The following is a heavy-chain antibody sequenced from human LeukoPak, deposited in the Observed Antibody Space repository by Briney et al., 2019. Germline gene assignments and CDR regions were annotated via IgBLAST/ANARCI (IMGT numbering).Heavy chain of an antibody. CDR2: INTYDGNT. Sequence: GGSLRLSCAASGFAFSSQAMGWVRQAPGQGLEWMGWINTYDGNTNYAQNFQGRVAMTTDTSTSTAYMELRSLRSDDTAVYYCARDFATWYFDYWGQGTLVSVSS. J-gene: IGHJ4*02. D-gene: IGHD2-15*01. CDR3: ARDFATWYFDY. CDR1: GFAFSSQA. V-gene: IGHV1-18*01.